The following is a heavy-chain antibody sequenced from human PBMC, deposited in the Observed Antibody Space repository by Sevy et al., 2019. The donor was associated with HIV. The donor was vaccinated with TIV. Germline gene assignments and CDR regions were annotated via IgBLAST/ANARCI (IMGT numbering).Heavy chain of an antibody. CDR3: ASLLAAADAFDY. CDR1: GFTVSSNY. CDR2: IYSGGST. Sequence: GGSLRLSCAASGFTVSSNYMSWVRQAPGKGLEWVSVIYSGGSTYYADSVKGRFTISRDNSKKTLYLQMNSLRAEDTAVYYCASLLAAADAFDYWGQGTLVTVSS. V-gene: IGHV3-53*01. J-gene: IGHJ4*02. D-gene: IGHD6-13*01.